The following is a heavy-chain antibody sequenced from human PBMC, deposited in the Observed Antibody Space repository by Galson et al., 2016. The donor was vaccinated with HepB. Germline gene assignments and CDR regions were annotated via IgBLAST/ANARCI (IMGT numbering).Heavy chain of an antibody. V-gene: IGHV4-39*01. CDR3: ARARPVYDILTGYYPNWFDP. Sequence: LSLTCTVSGGSISSSSYYWGWIRQPPGKGLEWIGSIYYSGGTYYNPSLKSRVTISVDTSKNQFSLKLSSVTAADTAVYYCARARPVYDILTGYYPNWFDPWGQGTLVTVSS. CDR2: IYYSGGT. CDR1: GGSISSSSYY. D-gene: IGHD3-9*01. J-gene: IGHJ5*02.